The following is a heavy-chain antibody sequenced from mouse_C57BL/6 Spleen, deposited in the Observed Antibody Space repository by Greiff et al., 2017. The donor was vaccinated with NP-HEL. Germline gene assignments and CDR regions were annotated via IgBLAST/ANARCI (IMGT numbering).Heavy chain of an antibody. CDR1: GYSFTGYY. Sequence: VQLQQSGPELVKPGASVKISCKASGYSFTGYYMNWVKQSPEKSLEWIGEINPSTGGTTYNQKFKAKATLTVDKSSSTAYMQLKSLTSEDSAVYYCARQKVATEYFDVWGTGTTVTVSS. CDR3: ARQKVATEYFDV. V-gene: IGHV1-42*01. D-gene: IGHD1-1*01. J-gene: IGHJ1*03. CDR2: INPSTGGT.